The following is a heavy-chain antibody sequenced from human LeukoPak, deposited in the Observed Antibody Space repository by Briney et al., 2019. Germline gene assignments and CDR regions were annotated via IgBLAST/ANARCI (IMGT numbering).Heavy chain of an antibody. CDR3: ARENSSGYYHY. D-gene: IGHD3-22*01. J-gene: IGHJ4*02. CDR2: INPSGGST. Sequence: GASVKVSCKASGYTFTGYHMHWVRQAPGQGLEWMGIINPSGGSTSYAQKFQGRVTMTRDMSTSTVYMELSSLRSEDTAVYYCARENSSGYYHYWGQGTLVTVSS. CDR1: GYTFTGYH. V-gene: IGHV1-46*01.